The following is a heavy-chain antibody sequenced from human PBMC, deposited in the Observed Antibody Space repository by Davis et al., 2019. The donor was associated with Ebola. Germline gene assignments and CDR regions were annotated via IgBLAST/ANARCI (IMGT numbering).Heavy chain of an antibody. J-gene: IGHJ6*04. Sequence: ASVKVSCKASGYTFTSYAINWVRQAPGQGLEWMGWINTNTGNPTYAQGFTGRFVFSLDTSVSTAYLQISSLKAEDTAVYYCARDLVRGEHYYYYYGMDVWGKGTTVTVSS. CDR2: INTNTGNP. D-gene: IGHD3-10*01. CDR3: ARDLVRGEHYYYYYGMDV. CDR1: GYTFTSYA. V-gene: IGHV7-4-1*02.